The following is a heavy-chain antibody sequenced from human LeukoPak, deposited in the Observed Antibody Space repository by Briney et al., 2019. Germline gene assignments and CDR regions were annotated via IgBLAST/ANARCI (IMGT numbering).Heavy chain of an antibody. CDR1: GYTFTSYD. D-gene: IGHD3-3*01. V-gene: IGHV1-8*01. CDR2: MNPSSGNT. Sequence: ASVKVSCKASGYTFTSYDINWVRQATGQGLEWMGWMNPSSGNTGYAQKFQGRVTMTRNTSISTAYMELSSLRSEDTAVYYCARGRRFLEWSPTKFDYWGQGTLVTVSS. J-gene: IGHJ4*02. CDR3: ARGRRFLEWSPTKFDY.